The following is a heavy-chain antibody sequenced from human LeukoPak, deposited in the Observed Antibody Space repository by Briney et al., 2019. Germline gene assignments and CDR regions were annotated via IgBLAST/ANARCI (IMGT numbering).Heavy chain of an antibody. CDR3: ARDPWYYHSSAGSRQKEFDY. J-gene: IGHJ4*02. CDR1: GGTFSSYG. Sequence: ASVKVSCKASGGTFSSYGISWVRQAPGQGLEWMGGIIPIFDTANYAQKFQGRVTITADESASIAYMELSSLRSEDTAVYYCARDPWYYHSSAGSRQKEFDYWGQGTLVTVFS. CDR2: IIPIFDTA. V-gene: IGHV1-69*13. D-gene: IGHD3-22*01.